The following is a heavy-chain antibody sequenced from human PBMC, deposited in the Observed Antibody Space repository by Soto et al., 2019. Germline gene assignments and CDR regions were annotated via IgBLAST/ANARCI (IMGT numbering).Heavy chain of an antibody. CDR2: ISAYNGNT. J-gene: IGHJ4*02. CDR3: ARENRFYDSSGYPVDY. CDR1: GYTFTSYG. V-gene: IGHV1-18*01. D-gene: IGHD3-22*01. Sequence: GASVKVSCKASGYTFTSYGISWVRQAPGQGLEWMGWISAYNGNTNYAQKLQGRVTMTTDTSTSTAYMELRSLRSDDTAVYYCARENRFYDSSGYPVDYWGQGTLVTVSS.